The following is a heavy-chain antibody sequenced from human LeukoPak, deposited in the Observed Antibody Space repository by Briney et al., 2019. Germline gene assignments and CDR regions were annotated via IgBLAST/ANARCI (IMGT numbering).Heavy chain of an antibody. CDR3: ARSAPYDFWSGYHDAFDI. CDR1: GFTFSSYG. V-gene: IGHV3-33*01. CDR2: IWYDGSNK. J-gene: IGHJ3*02. Sequence: GGSLRLSCAASGFTFSSYGMHWVRQAPGKGLEWVAVIWYDGSNKYYADSVKGRFTISRDNSKNTLYLQMNSLRAEDTAVYYCARSAPYDFWSGYHDAFDIWGQGTMVTVSS. D-gene: IGHD3-3*01.